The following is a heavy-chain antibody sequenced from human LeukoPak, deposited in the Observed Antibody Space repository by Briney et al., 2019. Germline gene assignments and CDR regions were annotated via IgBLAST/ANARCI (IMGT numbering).Heavy chain of an antibody. D-gene: IGHD2/OR15-2a*01. Sequence: QPGGPLRLSCAASGFTFSDFGMNWVRQAPGKGLEWVAFIKGDETEKHYVDSLKGRFTISRDNAENSLSLQMNSLTVEDTAVYFCARGRFFYGWGIDVWGQGTTVIVSS. CDR2: IKGDETEK. V-gene: IGHV3-7*01. CDR3: ARGRFFYGWGIDV. J-gene: IGHJ6*02. CDR1: GFTFSDFG.